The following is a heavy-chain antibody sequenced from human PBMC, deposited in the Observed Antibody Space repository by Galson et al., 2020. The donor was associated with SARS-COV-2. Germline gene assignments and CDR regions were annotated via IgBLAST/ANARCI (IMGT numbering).Heavy chain of an antibody. D-gene: IGHD2-15*01. CDR2: IYYSGST. Sequence: SETLSLTCTVSGGSISSSSYYWGWIRQPPGKGLEWIGSIYYSGSTYYNPSLKRRVTITVDTYKNQFSLKQSSVTAADTAVYYCARSKAADITARMFDWFDPWGQGTLVTVSS. J-gene: IGHJ5*02. CDR1: GGSISSSSYY. CDR3: ARSKAADITARMFDWFDP. V-gene: IGHV4-39*01.